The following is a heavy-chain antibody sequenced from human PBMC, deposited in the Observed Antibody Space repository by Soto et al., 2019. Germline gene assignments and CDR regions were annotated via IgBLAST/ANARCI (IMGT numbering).Heavy chain of an antibody. Sequence: PSETLSLTCTVSGGSVNNNAFSWTWIRQHPGKGPECIGHISSSGRASYSPSLKRRVAISLDASKNHFSLQLTSVTAADTAVYYCASMDYDFWSGYPLVDYWGQGTLVTVSS. J-gene: IGHJ4*02. V-gene: IGHV4-31*03. CDR2: ISSSGRA. CDR3: ASMDYDFWSGYPLVDY. D-gene: IGHD3-3*01. CDR1: GGSVNNNAFS.